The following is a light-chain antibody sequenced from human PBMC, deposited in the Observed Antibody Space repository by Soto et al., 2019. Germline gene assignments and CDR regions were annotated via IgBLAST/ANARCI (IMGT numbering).Light chain of an antibody. CDR3: QQYGSSPMT. V-gene: IGKV3-15*01. J-gene: IGKJ1*01. CDR1: QSVSSN. CDR2: GAS. Sequence: EIVMTQSPATLSVSPGERATLSCRASQSVSSNLAWYQQKPGQAPRLLIYGASTRATGIPARFSGSGSGTEFTLTISSLQSEDFAVYYCQQYGSSPMTFGQGTKV.